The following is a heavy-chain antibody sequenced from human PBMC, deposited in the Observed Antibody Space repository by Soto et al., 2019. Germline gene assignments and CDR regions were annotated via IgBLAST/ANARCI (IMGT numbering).Heavy chain of an antibody. J-gene: IGHJ5*02. V-gene: IGHV4-30-4*01. Sequence: SETLSLTCTVSGGSISSGDYYWSWVRQPPGKGPEWIGYIYYSGSTYYNPSLKSRVTISVDTSKNQFSLKLSSVTAADTAVYYCARVYSRNWFDPWGQGTLVTVSS. CDR1: GGSISSGDYY. D-gene: IGHD6-13*01. CDR2: IYYSGST. CDR3: ARVYSRNWFDP.